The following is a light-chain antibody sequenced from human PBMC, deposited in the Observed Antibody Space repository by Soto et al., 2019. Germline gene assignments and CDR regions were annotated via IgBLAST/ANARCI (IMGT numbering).Light chain of an antibody. CDR2: TAS. V-gene: IGKV1-39*01. CDR3: QQSYSATT. J-gene: IGKJ4*01. Sequence: DIQMTQSPSSLSASVGDRVTITCRASQSISNYLNWYQQKPGKAPKLLIYTASTLQSGVPSRFXXXXXGTXFXXXXXXXXXXXXATYYCQQSYSATTFGGGTKVEIK. CDR1: QSISNY.